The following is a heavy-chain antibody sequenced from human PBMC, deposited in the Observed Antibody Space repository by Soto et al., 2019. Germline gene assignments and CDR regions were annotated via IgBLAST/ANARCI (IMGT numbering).Heavy chain of an antibody. V-gene: IGHV3-23*01. CDR3: AKRYCSGAGCALFDH. D-gene: IGHD2-15*01. CDR2: VSKTGLTT. Sequence: EVQLLESGGGLVQPGGSLRLSCLGSGFTFSSYDMTWVRQAPGKGLEWVSTVSKTGLTTYYADSVKGRFTISRENSKNTLSLQMNSLRAEDTALYYCAKRYCSGAGCALFDHWGQGTLVTVSS. CDR1: GFTFSSYD. J-gene: IGHJ4*02.